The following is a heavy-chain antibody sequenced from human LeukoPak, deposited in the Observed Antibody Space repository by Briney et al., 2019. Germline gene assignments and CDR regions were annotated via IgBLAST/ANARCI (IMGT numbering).Heavy chain of an antibody. CDR3: AKEMYCSGGRCKTFDY. D-gene: IGHD2-15*01. CDR1: GFTFNSYW. CDR2: IVGSGGST. J-gene: IGHJ4*02. Sequence: GGSLRLSCAASGFTFNSYWMSWVRQAPGKGLEWVSAIVGSGGSTYYADSVKGRFTISRDNSKNTLYLQMNSLRAEDTAVYYCAKEMYCSGGRCKTFDYWGQGTLVTVSS. V-gene: IGHV3-23*01.